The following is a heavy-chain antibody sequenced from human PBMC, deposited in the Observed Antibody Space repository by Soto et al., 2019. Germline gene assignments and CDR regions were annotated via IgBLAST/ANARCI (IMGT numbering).Heavy chain of an antibody. J-gene: IGHJ6*02. Sequence: QITLKESGPTLVKPTQTLTLTCTFSGFSLTSGVVGVGWIRQPPGEALEWLALIYWNDEQYYNPSLRNRLTITRDTSKNQVVLTMINMDPVDTATYFCAHRLPGLSGYDVWGQGTTVTVSS. CDR1: GFSLTSGVVG. CDR2: IYWNDEQ. D-gene: IGHD6-13*01. CDR3: AHRLPGLSGYDV. V-gene: IGHV2-5*01.